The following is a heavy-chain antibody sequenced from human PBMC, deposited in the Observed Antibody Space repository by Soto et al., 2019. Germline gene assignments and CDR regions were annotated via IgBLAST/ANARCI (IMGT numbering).Heavy chain of an antibody. CDR3: TTDRVRLYTFDP. V-gene: IGHV3-15*07. CDR1: GFTFSNAW. D-gene: IGHD2-2*02. J-gene: IGHJ5*02. CDR2: IKSKTDGGTT. Sequence: EVQLVESGGGLVKPGGSLRLSCAASGFTFSNAWMNWVRQAPGKGLEWVGRIKSKTDGGTTDYAAPVKGRFTISRDDSKNTLYLQMNSLKPEDTAVYYCTTDRVRLYTFDPWGQGTLVTVSS.